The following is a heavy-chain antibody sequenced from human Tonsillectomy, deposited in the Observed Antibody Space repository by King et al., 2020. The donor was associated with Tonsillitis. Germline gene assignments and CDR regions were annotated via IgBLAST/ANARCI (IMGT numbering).Heavy chain of an antibody. D-gene: IGHD6-6*01. CDR2: IYYSGST. J-gene: IGHJ5*02. V-gene: IGHV4-59*08. CDR1: GGSISSYY. CDR3: ARRQYSRSSGFVVAP. Sequence: QPQESGPGLVKPSETLSLTCTVSGGSISSYYWSWIRQPPGKGLEWIGYIYYSGSTNYNPSLKSRVTISVDTSKNQFYLKLSSVTAADTAVYYCARRQYSRSSGFVVAPWGQGTLVTVSS.